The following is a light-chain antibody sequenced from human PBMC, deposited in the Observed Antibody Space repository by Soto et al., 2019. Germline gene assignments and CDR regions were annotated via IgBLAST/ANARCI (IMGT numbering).Light chain of an antibody. V-gene: IGLV2-14*01. CDR3: AAWDDSLSGPV. CDR1: SSDVGGYDY. J-gene: IGLJ2*01. CDR2: EVS. Sequence: QSALTQPASVSGSPGQSITISCTGTSSDVGGYDYVSWYQHHPGKAPKLLIFEVSNRPSGVSNRFSGSKSGNTASLTISGLRSEDEADYYCAAWDDSLSGPVFGGGTKLTVL.